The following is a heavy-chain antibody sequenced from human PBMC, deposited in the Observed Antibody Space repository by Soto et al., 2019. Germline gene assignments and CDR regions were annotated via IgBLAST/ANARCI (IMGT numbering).Heavy chain of an antibody. CDR3: AREGYSSSSAAWFDP. CDR1: GFTVSSNY. D-gene: IGHD6-6*01. V-gene: IGHV3-53*01. CDR2: IYSGGST. J-gene: IGHJ5*02. Sequence: EVQLVESGGGLIQPGGSLRLSCAASGFTVSSNYMSWVRQAPGKGLEWVSVIYSGGSTYYADSVKGRFTISRDNSKNTLYLQMNSLRAEDTAVYHCAREGYSSSSAAWFDPWGQGTLVTVSS.